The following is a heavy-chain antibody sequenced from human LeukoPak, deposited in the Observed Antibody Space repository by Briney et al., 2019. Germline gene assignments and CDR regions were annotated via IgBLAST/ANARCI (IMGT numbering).Heavy chain of an antibody. D-gene: IGHD3-9*01. Sequence: GGSLRLSCAASGFTFSTYWMHWVRQAAGKGLVWVSRIRPEGTTTAYADSVKRRFTISRDNAKNTLFLQMNSLSAEDTAVYYCARDLDWILFDYWGQGTLVTVSS. CDR3: ARDLDWILFDY. CDR2: IRPEGTTT. CDR1: GFTFSTYW. J-gene: IGHJ4*02. V-gene: IGHV3-74*01.